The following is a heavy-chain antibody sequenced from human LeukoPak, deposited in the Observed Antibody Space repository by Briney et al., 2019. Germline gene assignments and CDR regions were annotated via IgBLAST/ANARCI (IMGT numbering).Heavy chain of an antibody. CDR3: ARALYYYDSSATSDYYYMDV. CDR1: GGSISSYY. J-gene: IGHJ6*03. Sequence: SSETLSLTCTVSGGSISSYYWSWIRQPPGKGLEWIGYIYYSGSTNYNPSLKSRVTISVDTSKNQFSLKLSSVTAADTAVYYCARALYYYDSSATSDYYYMDVWGKGTTVTVSS. CDR2: IYYSGST. D-gene: IGHD3-22*01. V-gene: IGHV4-59*01.